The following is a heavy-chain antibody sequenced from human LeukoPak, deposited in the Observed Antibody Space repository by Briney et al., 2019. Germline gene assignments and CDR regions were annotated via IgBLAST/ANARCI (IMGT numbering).Heavy chain of an antibody. V-gene: IGHV4-39*01. J-gene: IGHJ4*02. D-gene: IGHD3-10*01. CDR1: GGSISSSSYY. CDR2: IYYSGST. CDR3: ATAVERYGSGIAIDY. Sequence: SETLSLTCTVSGGSISSSSYYWGWIRQPPGKGLEWIGSIYYSGSTYYNPSLKSRVTISVDTSKNQSSLKLSSVTAADTALYYCATAVERYGSGIAIDYWGQGTLVTVSS.